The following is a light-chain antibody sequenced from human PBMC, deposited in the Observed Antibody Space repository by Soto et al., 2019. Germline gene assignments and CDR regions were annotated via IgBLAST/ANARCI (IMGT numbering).Light chain of an antibody. Sequence: DIQMTQSPSTLSASVGDRVTITCRASQSIRSWLAWYQQKPGKAPKLLIYDASSLESGVPSRFSGSGSGTEFTLTISSLQPDDFATYYCQQYNCYFLTFGGGTKVEIK. CDR2: DAS. CDR1: QSIRSW. J-gene: IGKJ4*01. CDR3: QQYNCYFLT. V-gene: IGKV1-5*01.